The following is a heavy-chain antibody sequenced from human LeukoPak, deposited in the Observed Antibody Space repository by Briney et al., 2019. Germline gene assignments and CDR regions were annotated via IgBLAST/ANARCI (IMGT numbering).Heavy chain of an antibody. CDR1: GFTFGSYA. CDR2: ISYDGSNK. V-gene: IGHV3-30-3*01. CDR3: ARVASITFGGVMVIDEYFQH. J-gene: IGHJ1*01. D-gene: IGHD3-16*01. Sequence: PGRSLRLSCAASGFTFGSYAIHWVRQAPGKGLEWVAVISYDGSNKYYADSVKGRFTISRDNSKNTLYLQMSSLRAEDTAVYYCARVASITFGGVMVIDEYFQHWGQGTLVTVSS.